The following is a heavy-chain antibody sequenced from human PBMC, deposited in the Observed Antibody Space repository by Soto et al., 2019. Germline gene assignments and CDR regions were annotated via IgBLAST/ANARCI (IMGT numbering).Heavy chain of an antibody. CDR3: AKDYHGSGSYLYYYYYGMDV. J-gene: IGHJ6*02. CDR2: ISYDGSNK. D-gene: IGHD3-10*01. Sequence: VAVISYDGSNKYYADSVKGRFTISRDNSKNTLYLQMNSLRAEDTAVYYCAKDYHGSGSYLYYYYYGMDVWGQGTTVTVSS. V-gene: IGHV3-30*18.